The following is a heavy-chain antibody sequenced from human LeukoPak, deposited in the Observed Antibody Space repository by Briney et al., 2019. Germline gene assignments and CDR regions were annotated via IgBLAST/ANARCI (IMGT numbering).Heavy chain of an antibody. CDR3: ARLVWSGSYPWFDP. CDR2: INHSGST. CDR1: GGSFSGYY. Sequence: SETLSLTCAVYGGSFSGYYWSWIRQPPGKGLEWIGEINHSGSTNYNPSLKSRVTISVDTSKNQFSLKLSSVTAADTAVYYCARLVWSGSYPWFDPWGQGTPVTVSS. V-gene: IGHV4-34*01. J-gene: IGHJ5*02. D-gene: IGHD1-26*01.